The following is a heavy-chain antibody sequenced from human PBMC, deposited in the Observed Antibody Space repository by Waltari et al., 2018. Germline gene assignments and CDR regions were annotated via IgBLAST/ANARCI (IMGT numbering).Heavy chain of an antibody. CDR2: IYYSGST. J-gene: IGHJ4*02. V-gene: IGHV4-59*11. Sequence: QVQLQESGPGLVKPSETLSLTCTVSGGSISSHYWRWIRQPPGKGLEWIGYIYYSGSTNYNPSLKSRVTISVDTSKNQFSLKLSSVTAADTAVYYCARDGGEYYFDYWGQGTLVTVSS. CDR3: ARDGGEYYFDY. CDR1: GGSISSHY. D-gene: IGHD3-10*01.